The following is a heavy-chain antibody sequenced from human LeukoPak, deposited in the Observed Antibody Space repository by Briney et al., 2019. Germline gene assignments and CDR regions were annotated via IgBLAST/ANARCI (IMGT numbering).Heavy chain of an antibody. CDR2: IIPILGIA. J-gene: IGHJ5*02. D-gene: IGHD2-15*01. CDR3: ARDSGYCSGGSCYPNWFDP. CDR1: GYTFTDYY. V-gene: IGHV1-69*10. Sequence: SVKVSCKASGYTFTDYYIHWVRQAPGQGLEWMGWIIPILGIANYAQKFQGRVTITADKSTSTAYMELSSLRSEDTAVYYCARDSGYCSGGSCYPNWFDPWGQGTLVTVSS.